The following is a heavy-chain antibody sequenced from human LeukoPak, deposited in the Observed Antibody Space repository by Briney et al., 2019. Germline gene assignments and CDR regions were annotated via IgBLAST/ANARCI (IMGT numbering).Heavy chain of an antibody. CDR1: GYSISSGYY. Sequence: SETLSLTCTVSGYSISSGYYWGWIRQPPGKGLEWIGSIYHSGSTYYNPSLKSRVTISVDTSKNQFSLKLSSVTAADTAVYYCATTVRGIVATTIDYWGQGTLVTVSS. J-gene: IGHJ4*02. V-gene: IGHV4-38-2*02. CDR2: IYHSGST. CDR3: ATTVRGIVATTIDY. D-gene: IGHD5-12*01.